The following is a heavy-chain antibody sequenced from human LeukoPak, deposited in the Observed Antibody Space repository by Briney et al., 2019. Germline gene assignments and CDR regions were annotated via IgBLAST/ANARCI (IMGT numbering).Heavy chain of an antibody. CDR1: GFTFSSYA. J-gene: IGHJ4*02. CDR2: ISYDGSNK. D-gene: IGHD6-13*01. Sequence: GGSLRLSCAASGFTFSSYAMHWVRQAPGKGLEWVAVISYDGSNKYYADSVKGRFTISRDNSKNTLYLQMNSLRAEDTAVYYCATHPTLIAAAGTGDYWGQGTLVTVSS. CDR3: ATHPTLIAAAGTGDY. V-gene: IGHV3-30-3*01.